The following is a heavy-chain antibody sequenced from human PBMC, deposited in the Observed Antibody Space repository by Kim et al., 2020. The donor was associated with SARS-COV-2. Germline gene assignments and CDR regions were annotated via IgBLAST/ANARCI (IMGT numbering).Heavy chain of an antibody. J-gene: IGHJ6*02. V-gene: IGHV1-46*01. CDR2: INPSGGST. CDR3: ARDLTTVVIPSGYYYGMDV. CDR1: GYTFTSYY. D-gene: IGHD4-17*01. Sequence: ASVKVSCKASGYTFTSYYMHWVRQAPGQGLEWMGIINPSGGSTSYAQKFQGRVTMTRDTSTSTVYMELSSLRSEDTAVHYCARDLTTVVIPSGYYYGMDVWGQGTTVTVSS.